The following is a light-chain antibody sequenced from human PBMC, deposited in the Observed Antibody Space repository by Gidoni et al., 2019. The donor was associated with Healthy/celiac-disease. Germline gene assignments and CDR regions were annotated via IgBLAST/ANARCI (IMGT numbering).Light chain of an antibody. CDR2: DAS. Sequence: IQMTQSPSTLSASVGDRVTITCRASQSISSWLAWYQQKPGKAPKLLIYDASRLESGGPSRCSGSGSGTEFTLTISSLQPDDFATYYCQQYNSYPPFFGQGTKLEIK. CDR1: QSISSW. V-gene: IGKV1-5*01. CDR3: QQYNSYPPF. J-gene: IGKJ2*01.